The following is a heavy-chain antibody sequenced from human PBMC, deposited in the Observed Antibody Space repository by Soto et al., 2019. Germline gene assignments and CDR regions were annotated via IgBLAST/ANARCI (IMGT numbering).Heavy chain of an antibody. CDR3: AREALDRAFDI. J-gene: IGHJ3*02. Sequence: GGSLRLSCAASGFTFSSYSMNWVRQAPGKGREWVSSISSSSNYIYYADSVKGRFTISRDNAKNSLYLNMNSLRAEDMDVYYCAREALDRAFDIWGQGTMVTVSS. CDR2: ISSSSNYI. V-gene: IGHV3-21*01. CDR1: GFTFSSYS. D-gene: IGHD3-22*01.